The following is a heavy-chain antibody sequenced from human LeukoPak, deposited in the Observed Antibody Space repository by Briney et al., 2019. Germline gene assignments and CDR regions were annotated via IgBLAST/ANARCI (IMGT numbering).Heavy chain of an antibody. CDR1: GGSISGHY. Sequence: KTSETLSLTCTVSGGSISGHYWSWIRQPPGKGLEWIGYIYYSGSTNYSPSLKSRVTISVDTSKNQFSLKLSSVTAADTAVYYCARHFGSESYYGYWGQGTLVTVSS. D-gene: IGHD3-10*01. CDR3: ARHFGSESYYGY. CDR2: IYYSGST. J-gene: IGHJ4*02. V-gene: IGHV4-59*08.